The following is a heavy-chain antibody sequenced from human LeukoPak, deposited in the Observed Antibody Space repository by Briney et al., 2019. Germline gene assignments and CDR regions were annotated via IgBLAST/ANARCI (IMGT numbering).Heavy chain of an antibody. J-gene: IGHJ4*02. V-gene: IGHV3-7*01. CDR1: GFTFSSYW. CDR2: IKQDGSEK. Sequence: GGSLRLSCAASGFTFSSYWMSWVRQAPGKGLEWVANIKQDGSEKFYVDSVKGRFTISRDNAKNSLYLQMNSLRAEDTAVYYCARVRGYYYSDYWGQGTLVTVSS. D-gene: IGHD3-22*01. CDR3: ARVRGYYYSDY.